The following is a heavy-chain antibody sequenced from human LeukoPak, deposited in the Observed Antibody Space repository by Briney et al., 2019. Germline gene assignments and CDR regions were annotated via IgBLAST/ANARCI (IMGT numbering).Heavy chain of an antibody. D-gene: IGHD5-12*01. CDR3: TKRGREYSGHDS. CDR2: ISGSGGST. CDR1: GFTFSTYA. Sequence: PGGSLRLSCAASGFTFSTYAMSWVRQAPGKGLEWVSVISGSGGSTYYADSVKGRFTISRDNSKNTLYLQMNSLRAEDTAVYYCTKRGREYSGHDSWGQGILVTVSS. V-gene: IGHV3-23*01. J-gene: IGHJ5*01.